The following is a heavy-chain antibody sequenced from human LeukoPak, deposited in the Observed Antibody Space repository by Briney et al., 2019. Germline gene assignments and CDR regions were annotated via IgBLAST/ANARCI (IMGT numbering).Heavy chain of an antibody. V-gene: IGHV4-39*01. CDR1: GGSISSSSYY. Sequence: PSETLSLTCTVSGGSISSSSYYWGWIRQPPGKGLEWIGSIYYSGSTYYNPSLKSRVTISIDTSKNQFSLKLSSVTAADTAVYYCARHIQLETLDYWGQGTLVTVSS. D-gene: IGHD1-1*01. CDR2: IYYSGST. CDR3: ARHIQLETLDY. J-gene: IGHJ4*02.